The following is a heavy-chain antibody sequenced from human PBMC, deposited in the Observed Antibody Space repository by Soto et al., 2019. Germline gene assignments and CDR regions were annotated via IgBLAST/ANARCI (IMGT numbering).Heavy chain of an antibody. Sequence: GGSLRLSCVASGFTSSNAWMSWVRQVPGKGLEWIGRITSKSAGATTAYAAPVTGRFTVSRDDLKNTLYLQVNSLKTEDTGIYYCYTEHTLFMAHWGQGTLVTVSS. CDR3: YTEHTLFMAH. CDR2: ITSKSAGATT. CDR1: GFTSSNAW. V-gene: IGHV3-15*01. J-gene: IGHJ4*02.